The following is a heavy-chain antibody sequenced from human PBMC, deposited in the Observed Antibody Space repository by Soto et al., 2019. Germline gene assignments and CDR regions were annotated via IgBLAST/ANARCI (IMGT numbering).Heavy chain of an antibody. V-gene: IGHV4-59*11. Sequence: SETLSLTGTASGGSISDPYLSWTRQPPGKGLEWIGYGLRHEFVGTNPSLTNRVTISVDMSKRQFSLRLNSVTAADTAVYYCVAGPDHAKSAYWGQGTLVTVSS. CDR1: GGSISDPY. J-gene: IGHJ4*01. CDR3: VAGPDHAKSAY. CDR2: GLRHEFV.